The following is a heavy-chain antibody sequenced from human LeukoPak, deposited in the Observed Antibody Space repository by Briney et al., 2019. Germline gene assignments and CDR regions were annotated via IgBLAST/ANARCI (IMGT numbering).Heavy chain of an antibody. CDR2: IKYDGSET. Sequence: PGGSLRLSCAASGLTFSSYWMTWVRQAPGKGLEWVATIKYDGSETYYVDPVRGRFSISRDNAKNSLYLQMNSLRAEDTAVYYCARDSTLSNYGGQGTLVTVSS. CDR1: GLTFSSYW. D-gene: IGHD3-16*01. J-gene: IGHJ4*02. V-gene: IGHV3-7*04. CDR3: ARDSTLSNY.